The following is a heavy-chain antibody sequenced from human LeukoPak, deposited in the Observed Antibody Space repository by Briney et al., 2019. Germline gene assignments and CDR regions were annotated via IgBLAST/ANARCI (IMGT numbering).Heavy chain of an antibody. CDR2: IYYSGST. D-gene: IGHD3-22*01. V-gene: IGHV4-31*03. CDR3: ARGTRRTYYYDSSGYWGPFDY. CDR1: GGSISSGGYY. J-gene: IGHJ4*02. Sequence: SQTLSLTCTVSGGSISSGGYYWSWIRQHPGKGLKWIGNIYYSGSTYYNPSLKSRVTISVDTSKNQFSLKLSSVTAADTAVYYCARGTRRTYYYDSSGYWGPFDYWGQGTLVTVSS.